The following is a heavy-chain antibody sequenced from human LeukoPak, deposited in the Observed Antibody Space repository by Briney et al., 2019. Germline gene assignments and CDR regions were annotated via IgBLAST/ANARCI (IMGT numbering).Heavy chain of an antibody. CDR2: INPNSGAT. Sequence: ASVKVSRKASGYTFTAYYVHWVRQAPGQGLEWLGWINPNSGATKYSQRSQGRVTMSRDTSIKTAYMELSRLKSDDTAVYYCARECTSTSCYYDALDIWGQGTVVSVSS. D-gene: IGHD2-2*01. CDR3: ARECTSTSCYYDALDI. J-gene: IGHJ3*02. V-gene: IGHV1-2*02. CDR1: GYTFTAYY.